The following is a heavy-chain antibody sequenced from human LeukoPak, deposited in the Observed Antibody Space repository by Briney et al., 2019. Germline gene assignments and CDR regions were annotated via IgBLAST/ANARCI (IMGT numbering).Heavy chain of an antibody. CDR1: GFTFSSSW. J-gene: IGHJ6*02. V-gene: IGHV3-74*01. CDR3: VRPDYYDNIGPYYGLDV. D-gene: IGHD3-22*01. CDR2: INGDGSNT. Sequence: GGSLRLSCAASGFTFSSSWIHWVRQAPGKGLVWVSRINGDGSNTWYADSVKGRFTISRDNAKNTLYLQMNSLRAEDTAVYYCVRPDYYDNIGPYYGLDVWGQGTTVAVSS.